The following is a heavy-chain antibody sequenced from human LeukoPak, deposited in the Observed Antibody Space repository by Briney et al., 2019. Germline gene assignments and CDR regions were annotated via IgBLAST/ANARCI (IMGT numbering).Heavy chain of an antibody. Sequence: GGSLRLSCAASAFTVSSNYMSWVRQAPGEGMEWVSTFSGSGGSAYYADSVRGRFTISRDNSKNTLYLLVNSLRAEDTAVYYCAKPPYSSAWGAFDIWGQGTMVTVSA. J-gene: IGHJ3*02. CDR1: AFTVSSNY. V-gene: IGHV3-23*01. CDR3: AKPPYSSAWGAFDI. D-gene: IGHD6-19*01. CDR2: FSGSGGSA.